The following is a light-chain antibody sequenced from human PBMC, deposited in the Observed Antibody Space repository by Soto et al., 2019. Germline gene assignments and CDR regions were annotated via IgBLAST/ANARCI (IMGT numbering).Light chain of an antibody. CDR1: SSNIGSNT. J-gene: IGLJ1*01. CDR2: SDN. V-gene: IGLV1-44*01. Sequence: QSVPTQPPSASGTPGQRVTISCSGSSSNIGSNTVNWYQQLPGTAPKLLIYSDNQRPSGVPDRFSGSKSGTSASLAISGLQSEDEADYYCAAWDGSLNGYVFGTGTKVTVL. CDR3: AAWDGSLNGYV.